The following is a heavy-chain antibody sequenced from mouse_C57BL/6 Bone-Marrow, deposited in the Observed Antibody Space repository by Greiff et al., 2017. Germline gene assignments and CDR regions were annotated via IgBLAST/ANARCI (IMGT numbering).Heavy chain of an antibody. V-gene: IGHV1-78*01. J-gene: IGHJ1*03. CDR1: GYTFTDHT. D-gene: IGHD2-2*01. Sequence: QVQLQQSDAELVKPGASVTISCKVSGYTFTDHTIHWMKQRPEQGLEWIGYIYPRDGSTNYNEKFKGKATLTADKSSSTAYMQLNSLTSEDSAVYFCARSIYYGYRYWYFDVWGTGTTVTVSS. CDR2: IYPRDGST. CDR3: ARSIYYGYRYWYFDV.